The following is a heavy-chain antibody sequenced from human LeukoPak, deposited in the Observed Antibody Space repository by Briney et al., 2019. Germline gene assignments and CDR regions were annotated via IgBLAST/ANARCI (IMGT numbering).Heavy chain of an antibody. V-gene: IGHV4-61*02. J-gene: IGHJ5*02. Sequence: PSQTLSLTCTVSGDSISSGDYYWSWIRQPAGKGLEWIGRISSSGSTNYNPSLKSRVTISVDTSKNQFSLKLSSVTAADTAVYYCARAGIAVAGTIGTFDPWGQGTLVTVSS. D-gene: IGHD6-19*01. CDR1: GDSISSGDYY. CDR2: ISSSGST. CDR3: ARAGIAVAGTIGTFDP.